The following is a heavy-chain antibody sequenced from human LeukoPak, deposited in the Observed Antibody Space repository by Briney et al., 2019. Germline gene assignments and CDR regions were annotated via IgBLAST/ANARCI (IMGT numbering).Heavy chain of an antibody. CDR3: ARDLTWGASAGI. D-gene: IGHD6-13*01. CDR1: GYTFTSYA. V-gene: IGHV1-3*01. Sequence: EASVKVSCKASGYTFTSYAMHWVRQAPGQRLEWMGWINAGNGNTKYSQEFQGRVTVTRDTSISTTYMELSSLRSDDTAVYYCARDLTWGASAGIWGQGTMVTVSS. J-gene: IGHJ3*02. CDR2: INAGNGNT.